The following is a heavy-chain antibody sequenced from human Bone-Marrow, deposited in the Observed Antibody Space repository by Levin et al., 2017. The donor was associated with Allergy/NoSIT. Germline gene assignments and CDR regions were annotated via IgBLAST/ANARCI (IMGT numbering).Heavy chain of an antibody. Sequence: ASVKVSCKASGYTFTGYYMHWVRQAPGQGLEWMGWINPNSGGTNYAQKFQGRVTMTRDTSISTAYMELSRLRSDDTAVYYCARSYYDSSGYYSEAVDYWGQGTLVTVSS. CDR2: INPNSGGT. CDR1: GYTFTGYY. CDR3: ARSYYDSSGYYSEAVDY. V-gene: IGHV1-2*02. D-gene: IGHD3-22*01. J-gene: IGHJ4*02.